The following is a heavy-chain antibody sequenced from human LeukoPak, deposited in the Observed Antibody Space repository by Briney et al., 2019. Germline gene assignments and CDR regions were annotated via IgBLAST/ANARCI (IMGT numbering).Heavy chain of an antibody. D-gene: IGHD2-2*01. V-gene: IGHV3-23*01. CDR1: GFTFSSYA. Sequence: PGGSLRLSCAASGFTFSSYAMSWVRQAPGKGLEWVSAISGSGGSTYYADSVKGRFTISRDNSENTLYLQMNSLRAEDTAVYYCAKNMKYQLLSISDDAFDIWGQGTMVTVSS. J-gene: IGHJ3*02. CDR3: AKNMKYQLLSISDDAFDI. CDR2: ISGSGGST.